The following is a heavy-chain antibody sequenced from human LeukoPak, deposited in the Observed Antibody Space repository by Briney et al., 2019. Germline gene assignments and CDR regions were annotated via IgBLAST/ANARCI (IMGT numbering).Heavy chain of an antibody. CDR3: ARLDTDYYDSSGYLAWIDY. CDR2: ISAYNGNT. D-gene: IGHD3-22*01. Sequence: ASVKVSCKASGYTFTSYGISWVRQAPGQGLEWMGWISAYNGNTNYAQKLQGRVTMTTDTSTSTAYMELRSLRSDDTVVYYCARLDTDYYDSSGYLAWIDYWGQGTLVTVSS. V-gene: IGHV1-18*01. CDR1: GYTFTSYG. J-gene: IGHJ4*02.